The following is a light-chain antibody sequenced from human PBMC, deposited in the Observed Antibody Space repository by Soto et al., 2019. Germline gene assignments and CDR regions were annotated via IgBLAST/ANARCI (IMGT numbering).Light chain of an antibody. J-gene: IGKJ1*01. CDR3: QQYYTYPWT. CDR1: QSISSW. Sequence: DIQMTQSPSTLSASVGDRVTITCRASQSISSWLAWYQQRPGKAPKLLIYKASNLESGVPSRFSGSGSGTELTLTVSSLHPDDFAAYYCQQYYTYPWTCGPGTKMEIK. CDR2: KAS. V-gene: IGKV1-5*03.